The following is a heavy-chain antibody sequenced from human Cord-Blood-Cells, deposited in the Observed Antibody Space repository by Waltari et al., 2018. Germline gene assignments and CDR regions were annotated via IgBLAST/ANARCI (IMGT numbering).Heavy chain of an antibody. CDR3: ASGHYDILTGYYYGMDV. D-gene: IGHD3-9*01. Sequence: QVQLQQWGAGLLKPSETLSLTCAVYGGSFSGYYWSWIRQPPGKGLEWIGEINHSGRTNYHPSLKGRVTISVDTSKNQFSLKLSSVTAADTAVYYCASGHYDILTGYYYGMDVWGQGTTVTVSS. V-gene: IGHV4-34*01. CDR1: GGSFSGYY. J-gene: IGHJ6*02. CDR2: INHSGRT.